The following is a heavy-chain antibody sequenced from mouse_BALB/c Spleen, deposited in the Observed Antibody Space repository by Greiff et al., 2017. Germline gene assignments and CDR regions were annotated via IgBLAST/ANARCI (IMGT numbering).Heavy chain of an antibody. Sequence: EVKLQESGPGLVKPSQSLSLTCTVTGYSITSDYAWNWIRQFPGNKLEWMGYISYSGSTSYNPSLKSRISITRDTSKNQFFLQLNSVTTEDTATYYCARSAGYGFAYWGQGTLVTVSA. CDR2: ISYSGST. CDR1: GYSITSDYA. D-gene: IGHD1-2*01. V-gene: IGHV3-2*02. CDR3: ARSAGYGFAY. J-gene: IGHJ3*01.